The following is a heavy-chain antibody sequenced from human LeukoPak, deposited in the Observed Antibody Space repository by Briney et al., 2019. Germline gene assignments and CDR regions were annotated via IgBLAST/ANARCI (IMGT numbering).Heavy chain of an antibody. CDR1: GYTFTSYV. Sequence: GASVKVSCKASGYTFTSYVISWVRQAPGQGLEWMGWISAYSGNTNYAQKLQGRVTMTTDTSTSTAYMELRSLRSDDTAVYYCARDVNWNYAYRYYYFDYWGQGTLVTVSS. D-gene: IGHD1-7*01. J-gene: IGHJ4*02. V-gene: IGHV1-18*01. CDR3: ARDVNWNYAYRYYYFDY. CDR2: ISAYSGNT.